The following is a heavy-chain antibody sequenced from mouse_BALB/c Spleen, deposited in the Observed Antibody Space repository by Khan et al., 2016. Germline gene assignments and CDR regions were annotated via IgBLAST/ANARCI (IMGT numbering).Heavy chain of an antibody. V-gene: IGHV7-3*02. J-gene: IGHJ1*01. D-gene: IGHD2-3*01. CDR2: ARNKANGFTA. CDR3: ARDLNDDYYWYLDV. Sequence: EVELVESGGGLVQPGGSLRLSCTTSGFTFTDYYMSWVRQPPGEALEWLGFARNKANGFTAEYSASVKGRFTISRDNSQRILYLQMNTLRAEDSATYYCARDLNDDYYWYLDVGGAGTTVTVSS. CDR1: GFTFTDYY.